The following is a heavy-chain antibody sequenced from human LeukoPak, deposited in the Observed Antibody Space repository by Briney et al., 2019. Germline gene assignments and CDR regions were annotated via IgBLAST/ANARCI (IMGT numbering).Heavy chain of an antibody. Sequence: GGSLRLSCAASGFTFSTYWMSWVRQAPGKGLEWVANIKQDGSDKYYVDSVKGRFTISRDNAKNSLYLQMNSLTAEDTAVYYCARERIYYDILTGYRPRGFDPWGQGTLVTVSS. V-gene: IGHV3-7*01. D-gene: IGHD3-9*01. CDR3: ARERIYYDILTGYRPRGFDP. CDR2: IKQDGSDK. CDR1: GFTFSTYW. J-gene: IGHJ5*02.